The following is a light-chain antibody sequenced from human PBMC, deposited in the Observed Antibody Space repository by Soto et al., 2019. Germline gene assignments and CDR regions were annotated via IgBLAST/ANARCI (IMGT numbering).Light chain of an antibody. CDR1: QTISSW. Sequence: DIQMTQSPSTLSGSVGDRVTITXRASQTISSWLVWYQQKPGKAPKXXIYKASTLKSGVPSRFSGSGSGTEFTLTISSLQPDDFATYYCQHYNSYSEAFGQGTKVDIK. V-gene: IGKV1-5*03. CDR3: QHYNSYSEA. J-gene: IGKJ1*01. CDR2: KAS.